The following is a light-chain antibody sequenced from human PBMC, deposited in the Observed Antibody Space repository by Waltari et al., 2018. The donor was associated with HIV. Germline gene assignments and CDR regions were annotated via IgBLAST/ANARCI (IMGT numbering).Light chain of an antibody. J-gene: IGLJ3*02. Sequence: QSVVTQPPSASGTPGQRVTISCSGSHSTIGSSTVNWYLQLPGTAPKLLIYRNNQRASGVPDRFSGSKSGSSASLAISVLQSEDEADYYCATWDDSLHGPVFGGGTKLTVL. CDR1: HSTIGSST. CDR2: RNN. V-gene: IGLV1-44*01. CDR3: ATWDDSLHGPV.